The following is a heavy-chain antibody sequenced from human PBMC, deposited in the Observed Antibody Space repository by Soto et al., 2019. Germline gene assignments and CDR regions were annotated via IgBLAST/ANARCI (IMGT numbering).Heavy chain of an antibody. CDR1: GYTFTSYA. D-gene: IGHD3-10*01. J-gene: IGHJ6*02. Sequence: ASVKVSCKASGYTFTSYAMHWVRQAPGQRLEWMGWINAGNGNTKYSQKFQGRVTITRDTSASTAYMELSSLRSEDTAVYYCARGGVNHYYYYYGMDVWGQGTTVTVSS. CDR2: INAGNGNT. V-gene: IGHV1-3*01. CDR3: ARGGVNHYYYYYGMDV.